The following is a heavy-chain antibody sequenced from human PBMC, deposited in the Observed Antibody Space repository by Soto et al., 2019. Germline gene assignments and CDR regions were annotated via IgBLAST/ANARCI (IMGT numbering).Heavy chain of an antibody. Sequence: EVQLLESGGGLVQPGGSLRLSCAASGLTFSSHAMSWVRQAPGKGLQWVSAISGSGGVTYYADSVKGRFTISRDNTKNTLYLQMNSLRAEDPAVYYCAKNITVTTPHHGMDVWGQGTTVTVSS. J-gene: IGHJ6*02. CDR2: ISGSGGVT. D-gene: IGHD4-17*01. CDR3: AKNITVTTPHHGMDV. CDR1: GLTFSSHA. V-gene: IGHV3-23*01.